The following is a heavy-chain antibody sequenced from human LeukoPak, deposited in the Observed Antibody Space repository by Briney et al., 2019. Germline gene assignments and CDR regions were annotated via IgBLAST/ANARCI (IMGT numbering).Heavy chain of an antibody. J-gene: IGHJ4*02. V-gene: IGHV3-74*01. CDR1: GFTFVSYW. D-gene: IGHD5-18*01. CDR3: ARDAPGNTALDY. CDR2: INGYGSST. Sequence: GGSLRLSCAASGFTFVSYWMHWVRHAPGKGMVWVSRINGYGSSTDFADSVKGRFTIYRDNAKNTLYLQMNSLRAEDTAVYYCARDAPGNTALDYWGQGTLVTVSS.